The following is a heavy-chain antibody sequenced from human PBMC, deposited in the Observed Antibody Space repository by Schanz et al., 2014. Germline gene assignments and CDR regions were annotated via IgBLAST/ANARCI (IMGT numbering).Heavy chain of an antibody. CDR3: ASPALVQGLMPEYYFDY. D-gene: IGHD3-10*01. J-gene: IGHJ4*01. CDR1: GFPFSSYA. Sequence: QVQLVESGGGVVQPGGSLRLSCAASGFPFSSYALHWVRQAPGKGLEWVAVISYDGVNTYYADSVKGRFTISRDNSKNTLYLQMNILRGEDAADYCCASPALVQGLMPEYYFDYWGHGTLVAVSS. CDR2: ISYDGVNT. V-gene: IGHV3-30-3*01.